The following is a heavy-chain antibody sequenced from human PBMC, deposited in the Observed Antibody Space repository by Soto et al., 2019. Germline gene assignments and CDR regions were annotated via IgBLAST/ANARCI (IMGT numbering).Heavy chain of an antibody. Sequence: GGSLTLSCAASGFSFSSYTMNWGRQAPAKGLEWVSAISVSGGSTYYADSVKGRFTISRDNSKDTLYLQMNSLRAEDTAVYYCVKGGILGFYYDILTGYLIYWGQGTLVTGS. CDR2: ISVSGGST. CDR1: GFSFSSYT. D-gene: IGHD3-9*01. J-gene: IGHJ4*02. V-gene: IGHV3-23*01. CDR3: VKGGILGFYYDILTGYLIY.